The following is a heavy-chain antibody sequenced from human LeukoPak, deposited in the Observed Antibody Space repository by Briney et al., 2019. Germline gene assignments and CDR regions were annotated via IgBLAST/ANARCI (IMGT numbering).Heavy chain of an antibody. CDR1: GGSFSGYY. J-gene: IGHJ6*03. Sequence: PSETLSLTCAVYGGSFSGYYWSWIRQPPGKGLEWIGEINHSGSTNYNPSLKSRVTISVDTSKNQFSLKLSSVTAADTAVYYCARGNYGSGRDYYYYMDVWGKGTTVTISS. V-gene: IGHV4-34*01. CDR2: INHSGST. CDR3: ARGNYGSGRDYYYYMDV. D-gene: IGHD3-10*01.